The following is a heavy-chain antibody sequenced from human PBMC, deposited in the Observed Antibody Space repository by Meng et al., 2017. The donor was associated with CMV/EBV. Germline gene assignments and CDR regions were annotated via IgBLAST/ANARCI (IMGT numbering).Heavy chain of an antibody. V-gene: IGHV1-69*02. D-gene: IGHD2-2*01. CDR1: GGTFSNYT. CDR3: ARSIVVVPAAFDY. Sequence: SVKVSCKASGGTFSNYTISWVRQAPGQGLEWMGRIIPILGIANYAQKFQGRVTITADKSTSTAYMELSSLRSEDTAVYYCARSIVVVPAAFDYWGQGTLVTVSS. CDR2: IIPILGIA. J-gene: IGHJ4*02.